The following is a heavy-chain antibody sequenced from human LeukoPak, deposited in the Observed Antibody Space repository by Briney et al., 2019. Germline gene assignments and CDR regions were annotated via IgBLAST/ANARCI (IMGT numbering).Heavy chain of an antibody. V-gene: IGHV4-4*07. CDR2: IYTSGST. J-gene: IGHJ4*02. CDR1: GGSISSYY. CDR3: ARVVYCSSTSCYHLDY. D-gene: IGHD2-2*01. Sequence: SETLSLTCTVSGGSISSYYWSWIRQPAGKGLERIGRIYTSGSTNYNPSPKSRVAMSVDTSKNQFSLKLSSVTAADTAVYYCARVVYCSSTSCYHLDYWGQGTLVTVSS.